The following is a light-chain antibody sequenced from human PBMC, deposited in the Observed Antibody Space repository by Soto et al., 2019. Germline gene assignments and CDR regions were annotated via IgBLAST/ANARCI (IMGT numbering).Light chain of an antibody. J-gene: IGKJ4*01. V-gene: IGKV3-15*01. CDR1: ESVSSN. Sequence: ERVMTQSPATLSVSQGERATLSCRASESVSSNLAWYQQKPGQAPTLLIYGASTRATGVPARFSGSGSGTEFTLTISSLQSEDFAVFYCQQYNKWPLTFGGGTKVELK. CDR2: GAS. CDR3: QQYNKWPLT.